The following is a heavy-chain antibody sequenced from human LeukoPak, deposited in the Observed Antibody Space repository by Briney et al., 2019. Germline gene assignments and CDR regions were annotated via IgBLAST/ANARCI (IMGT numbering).Heavy chain of an antibody. CDR1: GFTFSDNY. V-gene: IGHV3-69-1*01. CDR3: ARATTHDILTGYFDY. J-gene: IGHJ4*02. CDR2: ISSSGSI. D-gene: IGHD3-9*01. Sequence: GGSLRLSCAASGFTFSDNYMSWVRQAPGKGLEWVSYISSSGSIYYADSVKGRFTMSRDNAKNSLYLQMNSLRAEDTAVYYCARATTHDILTGYFDYWGQGTLVTVSS.